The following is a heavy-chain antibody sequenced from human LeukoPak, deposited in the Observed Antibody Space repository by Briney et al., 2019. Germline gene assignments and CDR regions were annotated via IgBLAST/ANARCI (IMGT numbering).Heavy chain of an antibody. D-gene: IGHD1-26*01. CDR3: ARVLRVGARGLVDY. Sequence: ASVKVSCKASGYTPTNYDINWVRQATGQGLEWMGLMNPNSGNTDYAQKFQGRVTMTRNTSISTAYMELSSLRSEDTAVYYCARVLRVGARGLVDYWGQGTLVTVSS. CDR1: GYTPTNYD. CDR2: MNPNSGNT. J-gene: IGHJ4*02. V-gene: IGHV1-8*01.